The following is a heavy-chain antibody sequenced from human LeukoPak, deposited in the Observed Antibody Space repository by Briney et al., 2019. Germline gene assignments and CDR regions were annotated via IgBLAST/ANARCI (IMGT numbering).Heavy chain of an antibody. CDR3: TTVDYYDSSGYYHY. V-gene: IGHV3-48*01. CDR2: ISSSSSTI. D-gene: IGHD3-22*01. CDR1: GFTFSSYA. Sequence: PGGSLRLSCAASGFTFSSYALSWVRQAPGKGLEWVSYISSSSSTIYYTDSVKGRFTISRDNAKNSLYLQMNSLKTEDTAVYYCTTVDYYDSSGYYHYWGQGTLVTVSS. J-gene: IGHJ4*02.